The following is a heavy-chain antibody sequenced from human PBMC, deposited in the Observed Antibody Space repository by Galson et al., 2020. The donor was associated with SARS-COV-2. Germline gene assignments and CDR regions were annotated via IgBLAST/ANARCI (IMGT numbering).Heavy chain of an antibody. CDR3: ARVNSGTYIFDY. V-gene: IGHV5-51*01. Sequence: KIGESLKISCKTSGYDFTSDWIGWVRQTPDKGLEWIGIIYPGDSETGYRLSFQGQVIMSADMSINTAYLQWNSLKASDTAIYYCARVNSGTYIFDYWGQGSLVTVSS. J-gene: IGHJ4*02. CDR1: GYDFTSDW. D-gene: IGHD1-26*01. CDR2: IYPGDSET.